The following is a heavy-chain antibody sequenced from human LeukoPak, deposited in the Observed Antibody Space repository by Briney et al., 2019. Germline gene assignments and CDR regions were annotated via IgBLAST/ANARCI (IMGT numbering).Heavy chain of an antibody. V-gene: IGHV3-9*01. CDR2: ISWNSGSI. CDR3: AKEDTAMVGFDY. CDR1: GFTFDDYA. D-gene: IGHD5-18*01. J-gene: IGHJ4*02. Sequence: PGRSLRLSCAASGFTFDDYAMHWVRQAPGEGLEWVSGISWNSGSIGYADSVKGRFTISRDNAKNSLYLQMNSLRAEDTALYYCAKEDTAMVGFDYWGQGTLVTVSS.